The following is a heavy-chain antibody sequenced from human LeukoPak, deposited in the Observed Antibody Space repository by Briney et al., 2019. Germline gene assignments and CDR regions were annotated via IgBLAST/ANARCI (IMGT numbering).Heavy chain of an antibody. V-gene: IGHV4-4*07. CDR2: VYTSGST. CDR3: ARLITGTTTAFDI. CDR1: GGSISGYY. D-gene: IGHD1-7*01. J-gene: IGHJ3*02. Sequence: SETLSLTCTVSGGSISGYYWSWIRQPAGKGLEWIGRVYTSGSTHYNPSLKSRVTMSVDTSKNQFSLKLSSVTAADTAVYYCARLITGTTTAFDIWGQGAMVTVSS.